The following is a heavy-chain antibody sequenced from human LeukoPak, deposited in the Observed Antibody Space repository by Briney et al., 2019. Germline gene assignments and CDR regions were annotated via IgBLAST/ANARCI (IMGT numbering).Heavy chain of an antibody. CDR1: GFTFSSYG. D-gene: IGHD5-18*01. J-gene: IGHJ4*02. Sequence: GGSMRLSCAASGFTFSSYGMHWVRQAPGKGLEWVAVISYDGSNKYYADSVKGRFTISRDNSKNTLYLQMNSLRAEDTAVYYCAKDGGYSYGSEYWGQGTLVTVSS. V-gene: IGHV3-30*18. CDR3: AKDGGYSYGSEY. CDR2: ISYDGSNK.